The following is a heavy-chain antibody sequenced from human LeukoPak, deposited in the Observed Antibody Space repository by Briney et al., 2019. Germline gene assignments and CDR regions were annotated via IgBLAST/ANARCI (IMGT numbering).Heavy chain of an antibody. D-gene: IGHD6-13*01. CDR1: GFTFSNYW. J-gene: IGHJ5*02. CDR3: TRGGSSWYNWFDP. CDR2: IRSKAYGGTT. Sequence: QPGGSLRLSCAASGFTFSNYWMNWVRQAPGKGLEWVGVIRSKAYGGTTEYAASVKGRFTISRDDSKSVAYLQMNSLKTEDTAVYYCTRGGSSWYNWFDPWGQGTLVTVSS. V-gene: IGHV3-49*04.